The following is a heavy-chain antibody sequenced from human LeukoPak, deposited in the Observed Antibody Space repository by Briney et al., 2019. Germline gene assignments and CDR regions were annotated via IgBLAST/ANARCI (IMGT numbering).Heavy chain of an antibody. CDR1: GGSISSSSYY. CDR2: VYYSGST. V-gene: IGHV4-39*07. CDR3: ARVGLGGSYRFDY. Sequence: SETLSLTCTVSGGSISSSSYYWGWIRQPPGKGLEWIGSVYYSGSTYYNPSLKSRVTISVDTSKNQFSLKLSSVTAADTAVYYCARVGLGGSYRFDYWGQGTLVTVSS. J-gene: IGHJ4*02. D-gene: IGHD1-26*01.